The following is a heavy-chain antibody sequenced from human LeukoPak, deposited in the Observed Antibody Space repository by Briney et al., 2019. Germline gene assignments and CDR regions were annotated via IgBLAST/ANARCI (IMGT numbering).Heavy chain of an antibody. J-gene: IGHJ3*02. CDR2: INTSGGNT. CDR3: ARGRGVVVPAAPTGDLFDI. V-gene: IGHV1-46*01. D-gene: IGHD2-2*01. Sequence: ASVKVSCKASGYTFTSYYMHWVRQAPGQGLEWMGIINTSGGNTSYAQKFQGRFPMTRGTSTSTVYLELNSLTSADPAVYYCARGRGVVVPAAPTGDLFDIWGEGTMVTASS. CDR1: GYTFTSYY.